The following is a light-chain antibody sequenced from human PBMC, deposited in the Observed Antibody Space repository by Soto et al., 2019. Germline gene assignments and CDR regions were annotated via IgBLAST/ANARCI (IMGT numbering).Light chain of an antibody. Sequence: EIVMTQSPATLSVSPGERATLSCRASQSVSSNLAWYQQKPGQAPRLLIYGASTRATGIPARFSGSGSGTEFTHTISSLQSEDFAVYYCQQYNGTFGQGTKVEIK. CDR1: QSVSSN. V-gene: IGKV3-15*01. CDR3: QQYNGT. CDR2: GAS. J-gene: IGKJ1*01.